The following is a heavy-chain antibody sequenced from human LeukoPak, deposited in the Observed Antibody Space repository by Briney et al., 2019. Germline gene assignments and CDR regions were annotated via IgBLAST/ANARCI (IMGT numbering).Heavy chain of an antibody. Sequence: PGGCLRLSRAASGFSFSSYAMGSVRQAPGNGLEWVSSISGSGGSTYYADSVKGRFTISRDNSKNTMHLQMNSQRAEDAAIYYCAKDRSAVTTDYWGQGTLVTVSS. CDR3: AKDRSAVTTDY. D-gene: IGHD4-17*01. CDR2: ISGSGGST. J-gene: IGHJ4*02. CDR1: GFSFSSYA. V-gene: IGHV3-23*01.